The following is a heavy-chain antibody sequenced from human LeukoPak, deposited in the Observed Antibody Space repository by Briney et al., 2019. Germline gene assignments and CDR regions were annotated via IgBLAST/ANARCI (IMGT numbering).Heavy chain of an antibody. CDR3: AKSDYYASGLDY. J-gene: IGHJ4*02. D-gene: IGHD3-10*01. CDR1: GGSISSNY. Sequence: SETLSLTCIVSGGSISSNYWSWIRQPPGRGLEWIGHIYYSGSTNYNPSLKSRVTISVDTSKKQFSLKLSSVTAADTAVYYCAKSDYYASGLDYWGQGTLVTVSS. V-gene: IGHV4-59*08. CDR2: IYYSGST.